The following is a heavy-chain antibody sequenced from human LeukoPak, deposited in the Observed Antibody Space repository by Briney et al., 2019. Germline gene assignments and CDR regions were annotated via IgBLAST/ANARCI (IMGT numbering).Heavy chain of an antibody. V-gene: IGHV3-49*04. D-gene: IGHD3-22*01. CDR3: TRDLAQDYYDSSGSDY. CDR2: IRSKAYGGTT. CDR1: GFTFGDYA. Sequence: GGSLRLSCTASGFTFGDYAMSWVRQAPGKGLEWVGFIRSKAYGGTTEYAASVKGGFTISRDDSKSIAYLQMNSLKTEDTAVYYCTRDLAQDYYDSSGSDYWGQGTLVTVSS. J-gene: IGHJ4*02.